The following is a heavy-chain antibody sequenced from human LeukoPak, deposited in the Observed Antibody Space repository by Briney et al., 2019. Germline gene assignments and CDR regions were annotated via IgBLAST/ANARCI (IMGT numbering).Heavy chain of an antibody. V-gene: IGHV3-21*06. Sequence: GGSLRLSCAASGFTFSSYSVNWVRQAPGKGLEWVSSISTRSSHIYYADSVKGRFTISRDNAKNLLYLQMNSLRAEDTAVYYCARNWGEAYPFDYWGQGTLVTVSS. D-gene: IGHD7-27*01. CDR1: GFTFSSYS. J-gene: IGHJ4*02. CDR3: ARNWGEAYPFDY. CDR2: ISTRSSHI.